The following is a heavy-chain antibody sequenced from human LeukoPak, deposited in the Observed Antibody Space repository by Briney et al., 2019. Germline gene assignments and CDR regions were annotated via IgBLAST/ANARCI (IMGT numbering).Heavy chain of an antibody. J-gene: IGHJ4*02. CDR1: GYPFSSYA. CDR2: IIPIFGTA. D-gene: IGHD3-22*01. Sequence: SVKVSCKTFGYPFSSYAISWVRQAPGQGLEWMGGIIPIFGTANYAQKFQGRVTITADKSTSTAYMELSSLRSEDTAVYYCARDRTPLSGYYFRFWGQGTLVTVSS. CDR3: ARDRTPLSGYYFRF. V-gene: IGHV1-69*06.